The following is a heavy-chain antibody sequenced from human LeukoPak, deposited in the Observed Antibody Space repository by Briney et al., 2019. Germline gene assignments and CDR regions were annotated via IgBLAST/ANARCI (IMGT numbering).Heavy chain of an antibody. CDR1: GYTFIGYY. CDR3: ARDWSMTTLDY. J-gene: IGHJ4*02. V-gene: IGHV1-2*06. Sequence: ASVKVSCKASGYTFIGYYMHWVRQAPGQGLEWMRRINPNSGGTDYAQKFQGRVTMTRDTSISTAYLEFSSLRSDDTAVYYCARDWSMTTLDYWGQGTLVTVSS. D-gene: IGHD4-17*01. CDR2: INPNSGGT.